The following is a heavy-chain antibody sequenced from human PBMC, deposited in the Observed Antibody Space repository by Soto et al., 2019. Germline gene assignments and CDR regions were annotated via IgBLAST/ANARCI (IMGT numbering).Heavy chain of an antibody. CDR2: ISWNSGSI. D-gene: IGHD1-26*01. Sequence: EVQLVESGGGLVQPGRSLRLSCVASGFTFDDYSMHWVRQATGKGLEWVSSISWNSGSIIYADSVEGRFTISRDSAKNSLYLRMNSLRVEDKAFYYCAKGATYGHNGNWFDPWGEGTLGTVSS. CDR1: GFTFDDYS. J-gene: IGHJ5*02. V-gene: IGHV3-9*01. CDR3: AKGATYGHNGNWFDP.